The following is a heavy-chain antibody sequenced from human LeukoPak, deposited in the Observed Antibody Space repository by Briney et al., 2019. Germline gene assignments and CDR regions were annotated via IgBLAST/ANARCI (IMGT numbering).Heavy chain of an antibody. CDR2: IYYSGST. Sequence: SETLSLTCTVSGGSISSHYWSWIRQPPGKGLEWNGYIYYSGSTNYNPSLKSRVTISVDTSKNQFSLKLSSVTAADTAVYYCARGHGSSIWGWGQGTLVTVSS. D-gene: IGHD6-6*01. V-gene: IGHV4-59*11. CDR3: ARGHGSSIWG. J-gene: IGHJ4*02. CDR1: GGSISSHY.